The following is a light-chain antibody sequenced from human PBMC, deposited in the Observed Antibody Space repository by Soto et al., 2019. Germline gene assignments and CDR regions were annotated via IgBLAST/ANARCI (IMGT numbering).Light chain of an antibody. J-gene: IGLJ1*01. V-gene: IGLV2-14*01. CDR1: SSDVGIYNY. CDR2: EVT. Sequence: QSALTQPASVSGSPGQSIAISCTGSSSDVGIYNYVSWYQQHPGKVPKLITYEVTNRPSGVSNRFSGSKSGNTASLTISGLQAEDEADYYCSSYTTSSTRVFGTGTKVTVL. CDR3: SSYTTSSTRV.